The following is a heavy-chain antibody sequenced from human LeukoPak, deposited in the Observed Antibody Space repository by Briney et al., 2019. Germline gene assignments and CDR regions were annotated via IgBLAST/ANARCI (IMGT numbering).Heavy chain of an antibody. CDR1: GGSFSGYY. Sequence: SETLSLTCAVYGGSFSGYYWSWIRQPPGKGLEGIGEINHRGSTNYNPSLKSRVTISVDTSKNQYSLKLTSVTAADTAVYFCAKYGNSGWVIDNWGQGTLVTVSS. V-gene: IGHV4-34*01. J-gene: IGHJ4*02. D-gene: IGHD6-19*01. CDR2: INHRGST. CDR3: AKYGNSGWVIDN.